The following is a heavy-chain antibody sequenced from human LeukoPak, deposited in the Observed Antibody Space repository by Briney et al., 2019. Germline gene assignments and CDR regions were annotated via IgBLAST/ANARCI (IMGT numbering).Heavy chain of an antibody. CDR3: ARRRYSGSSQHFDY. J-gene: IGHJ4*02. CDR1: GFTFSSYW. CDR2: IKQDGSEK. Sequence: GGSLRLSCAASGFTFSSYWMSWLRQAPGKGLEWVANIKQDGSEKYYVDSVKGRFTISRDNAKNSLYLQMNSLRAEDTAVYYCARRRYSGSSQHFDYWGQGTLVTVSS. V-gene: IGHV3-7*01. D-gene: IGHD1-26*01.